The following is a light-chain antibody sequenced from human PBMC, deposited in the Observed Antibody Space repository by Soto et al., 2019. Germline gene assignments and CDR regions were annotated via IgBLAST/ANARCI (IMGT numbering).Light chain of an antibody. Sequence: DVQMTQSPSTLSASVGDRVTISCRASQSISNWLAWYQQKPGKAPKLLIYKASTLQSGVPSRFSGSGSGTEFTLTISSLQPDDFATYYCQHYNTYYTFGQGTKLEIK. CDR1: QSISNW. V-gene: IGKV1-5*03. CDR2: KAS. CDR3: QHYNTYYT. J-gene: IGKJ2*01.